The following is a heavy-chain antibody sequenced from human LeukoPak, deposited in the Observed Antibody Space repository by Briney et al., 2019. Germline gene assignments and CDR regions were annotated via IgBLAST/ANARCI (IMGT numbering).Heavy chain of an antibody. V-gene: IGHV4-31*03. D-gene: IGHD3-22*01. J-gene: IGHJ4*02. CDR3: ARENYSSGYYLIDC. CDR2: IYHSGSS. Sequence: PSQTLSLTCTVSGGSISSGDYYWSWIRQRSGKGLEWIGFIYHSGSSYYNPSLKSRVTMSVDTSKNQFFLKLSSVTAADTAVYYCARENYSSGYYLIDCWGQGTLVTVSS. CDR1: GGSISSGDYY.